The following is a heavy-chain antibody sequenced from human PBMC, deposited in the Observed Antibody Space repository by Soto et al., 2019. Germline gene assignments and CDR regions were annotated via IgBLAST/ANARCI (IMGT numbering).Heavy chain of an antibody. CDR2: INPSGGST. CDR1: GYTFTDYY. CDR3: ARPPLPGCINAVCYPFDY. D-gene: IGHD2-8*01. J-gene: IGHJ4*02. Sequence: QVQLVQSGAEVKKPGASVKVSCKASGYTFTDYYIHWVRQAPGQGLEWMGMINPSGGSTDYAQKFRGSVTMTRDTSTGTVYMELSSLRSEDTAVYYCARPPLPGCINAVCYPFDYWGQGTLVTVSS. V-gene: IGHV1-46*01.